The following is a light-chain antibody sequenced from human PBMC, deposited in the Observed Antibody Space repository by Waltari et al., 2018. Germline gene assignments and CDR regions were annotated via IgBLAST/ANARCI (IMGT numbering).Light chain of an antibody. CDR2: ENN. CDR1: SSNIGDNY. J-gene: IGLJ3*02. Sequence: QSVLTQPPSVSAAPGQKVTISCSGNSSNIGDNYVSWYQQFPGTAPKMIIYENNKRPSGIPDRFSGSWSGTSATLGITGLQTGDEADYYCGTWDSSLSSWVFGGGTKLAV. V-gene: IGLV1-51*01. CDR3: GTWDSSLSSWV.